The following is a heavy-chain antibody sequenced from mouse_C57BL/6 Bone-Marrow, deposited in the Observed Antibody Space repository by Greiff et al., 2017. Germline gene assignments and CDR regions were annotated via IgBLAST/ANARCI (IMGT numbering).Heavy chain of an antibody. J-gene: IGHJ3*01. Sequence: VQLQQSGPVLVKPGASVKMSCKASGYTFTDYYMNWVKQSHGKSLEWIGVINPYNGGTSYNQKFKGKATLTVDKSSSTAYIERNSLTSEDSAVYYCARVTVVGDFAYWGQGTLVTVSA. D-gene: IGHD1-1*01. CDR3: ARVTVVGDFAY. V-gene: IGHV1-19*01. CDR2: INPYNGGT. CDR1: GYTFTDYY.